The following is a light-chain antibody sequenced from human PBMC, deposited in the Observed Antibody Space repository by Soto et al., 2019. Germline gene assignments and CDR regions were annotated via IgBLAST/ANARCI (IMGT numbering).Light chain of an antibody. V-gene: IGLV2-14*01. Sequence: QSVLTQPPSVSGTPGQRVTISCSGSFSNIGSSSVNWYQQHPGKAPKLMIYEVSNRPSGVAFRFSGSKSGNTASLTISGLQAEDEGDYFCSSYTRSTTWLFGGGTKLTVL. CDR2: EVS. J-gene: IGLJ3*02. CDR1: FSNIGSSS. CDR3: SSYTRSTTWL.